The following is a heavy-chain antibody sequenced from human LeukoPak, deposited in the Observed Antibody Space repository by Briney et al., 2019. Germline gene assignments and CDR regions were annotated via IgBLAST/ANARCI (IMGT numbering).Heavy chain of an antibody. CDR1: GFTFSSYA. CDR3: ARGVSGWPDY. CDR2: ISYDGSNK. J-gene: IGHJ4*02. Sequence: GGSLRLSCAASGFTFSSYAMHWVRQAPGKGLEWVAVISYDGSNKYYADSVKGRITISRDNSKNTLYLQMNSLRAEDTAVYYCARGVSGWPDYWGQGTLVTVSS. V-gene: IGHV3-30*04. D-gene: IGHD6-19*01.